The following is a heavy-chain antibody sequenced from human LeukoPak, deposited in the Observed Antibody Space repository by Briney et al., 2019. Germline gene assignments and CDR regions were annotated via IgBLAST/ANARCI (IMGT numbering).Heavy chain of an antibody. CDR2: IGYSSRPI. CDR1: GCPFSSYS. J-gene: IGHJ5*02. V-gene: IGHV3-48*01. Sequence: GSLILSCAASGCPFSSYSMNWVRQAPGKGQEWVSYIGYSSRPIHYADSVKGRFTIYRDSAKNSLYLQMNSLRAEDTAVYYCARAPRVHDNWFDHWGQGTLVTVSS. CDR3: ARAPRVHDNWFDH.